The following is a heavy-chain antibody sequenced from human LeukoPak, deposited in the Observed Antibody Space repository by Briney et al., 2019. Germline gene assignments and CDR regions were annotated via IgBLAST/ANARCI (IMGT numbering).Heavy chain of an antibody. D-gene: IGHD3-10*01. CDR1: GYTFTGYY. V-gene: IGHV1-46*01. Sequence: ASVKVSCKASGYTFTGYYMHWVRQAPGQGLEWMGIINPSGGSTSYAQKFQGRVTMTRDTSTSTVYMGLSSLRSEDTAVYYCARELLGGTMVRGVIITPNWFDPWGQGTLVTVSS. CDR2: INPSGGST. CDR3: ARELLGGTMVRGVIITPNWFDP. J-gene: IGHJ5*02.